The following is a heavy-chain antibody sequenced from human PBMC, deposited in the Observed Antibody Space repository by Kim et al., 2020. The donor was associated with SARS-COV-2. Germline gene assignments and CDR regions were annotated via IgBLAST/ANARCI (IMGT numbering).Heavy chain of an antibody. J-gene: IGHJ6*02. V-gene: IGHV3-73*01. CDR3: TSGGNYYYYGMDV. CDR2: IRSKANSYAT. CDR1: GFTFSGSA. Sequence: GGSLRLSCAASGFTFSGSAMHWVRQASGKGLEWVGRIRSKANSYATAYAASVKGRFTISRDDSKNTAYLQMNSLKTEDTAVYYCTSGGNYYYYGMDVWGQGTTVTVSS. D-gene: IGHD3-16*01.